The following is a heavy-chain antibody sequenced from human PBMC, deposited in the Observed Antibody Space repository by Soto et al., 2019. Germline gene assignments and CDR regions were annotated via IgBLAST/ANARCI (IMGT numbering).Heavy chain of an antibody. Sequence: PGGSLRLSCAASGFTFSSYGMHWVRQAPGKGLEWVAVISYDGSNKYYADSVKGRFTISRDNSKNTLYLQMNSLRAEDTAVYYCARDRAFIGFLEWPHSDYYYYGMDVWGQGTTVTVSS. CDR1: GFTFSSYG. D-gene: IGHD3-3*01. CDR3: ARDRAFIGFLEWPHSDYYYYGMDV. V-gene: IGHV3-30*19. J-gene: IGHJ6*02. CDR2: ISYDGSNK.